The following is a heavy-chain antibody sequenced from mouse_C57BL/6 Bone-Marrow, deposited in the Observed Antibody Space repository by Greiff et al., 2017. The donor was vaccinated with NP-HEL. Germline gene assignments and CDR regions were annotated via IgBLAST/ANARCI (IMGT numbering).Heavy chain of an antibody. CDR1: GFNIKDYY. Sequence: EVMLVESGAELVKPGASVKLSCTASGFNIKDYYMHWVKQRTEQGLEWIGRIDPEDGETKYAPKFQGKATITADTSSNTAYLQLSSLTSEDTAVHYCARESGYRAGFAYWGQGTLITVSA. V-gene: IGHV14-2*01. J-gene: IGHJ3*01. CDR2: IDPEDGET. CDR3: ARESGYRAGFAY. D-gene: IGHD1-2*01.